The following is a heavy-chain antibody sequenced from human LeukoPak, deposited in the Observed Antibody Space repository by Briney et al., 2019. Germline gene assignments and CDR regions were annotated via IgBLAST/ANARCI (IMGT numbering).Heavy chain of an antibody. V-gene: IGHV4-59*08. CDR2: AYYSGST. CDR3: ARNSAVATSRSWFDP. Sequence: KPSETLSLTCIVSGGSISSYYWSWIRQPPGKGLEWIGYAYYSGSTTYNPSLESRVTISVDTSKNQFSLKLTAVTAADRAVYYCARNSAVATSRSWFDPWGQGTLVTVSS. J-gene: IGHJ5*02. D-gene: IGHD6-19*01. CDR1: GGSISSYY.